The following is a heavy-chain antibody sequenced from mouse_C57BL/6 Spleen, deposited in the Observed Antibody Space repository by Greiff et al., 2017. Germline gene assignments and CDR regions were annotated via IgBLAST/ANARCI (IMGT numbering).Heavy chain of an antibody. V-gene: IGHV7-3*01. D-gene: IGHD1-1*01. Sequence: EVMLVESGGGLVQPGGSLSLSCAASGFTFTDYYMSWVRQPPGKALEWLGFIRNKANGYTTEYSASVKGRFTISRDNSQSILYLQMNALRAEDSATYYCARSTVVADSFDYWGQGTTLTVSS. CDR1: GFTFTDYY. J-gene: IGHJ2*01. CDR2: IRNKANGYTT. CDR3: ARSTVVADSFDY.